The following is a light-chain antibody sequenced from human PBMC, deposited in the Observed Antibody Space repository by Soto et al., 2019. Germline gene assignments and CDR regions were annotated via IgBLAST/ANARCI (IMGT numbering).Light chain of an antibody. Sequence: QAVVTQPPSRSGTPGQRVTISCSGSSSNIGSNHVYWYQQFPGMAPKLLMYRSDQRPTGVPDRFSGSKSGTSASLAISGLRSDDEADYYCSARDDSLRGVVFGGGTKLTVL. CDR1: SSNIGSNH. CDR3: SARDDSLRGVV. CDR2: RSD. J-gene: IGLJ2*01. V-gene: IGLV1-47*01.